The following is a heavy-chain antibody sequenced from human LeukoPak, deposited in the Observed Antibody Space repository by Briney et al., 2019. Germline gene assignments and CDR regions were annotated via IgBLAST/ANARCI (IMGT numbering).Heavy chain of an antibody. CDR3: ARWNYDSSGYNDY. CDR2: INPNSGGT. CDR1: GYTFTGYY. V-gene: IGHV1-2*02. D-gene: IGHD3-22*01. Sequence: ASVKVSCKASGYTFTGYYMHWVRQAPGQGLEWMGWINPNSGGTNYAQKFQGRVTMTRDTSISTAYMELSRLRSDDTAVYYCARWNYDSSGYNDYWGQGTPVTVSS. J-gene: IGHJ4*02.